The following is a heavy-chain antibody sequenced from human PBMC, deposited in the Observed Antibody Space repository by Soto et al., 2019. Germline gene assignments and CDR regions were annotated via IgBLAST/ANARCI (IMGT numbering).Heavy chain of an antibody. CDR1: DEIFNTYW. J-gene: IGHJ1*01. D-gene: IGHD1-26*01. Sequence: GESLKISCHTSDEIFNTYWITWVRQMPGRGLEWVGRIDPSDSYTTYNPSLKGHVILSVDKSMNTAYVQWTSLRASDTAMYFCGRDFGSGHADVWGQGTLVTVS. CDR2: IDPSDSYT. CDR3: GRDFGSGHADV. V-gene: IGHV5-10-1*01.